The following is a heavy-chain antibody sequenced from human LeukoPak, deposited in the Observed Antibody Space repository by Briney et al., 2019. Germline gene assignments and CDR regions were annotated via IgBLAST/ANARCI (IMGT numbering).Heavy chain of an antibody. CDR2: IYYSGST. D-gene: IGHD3-9*01. V-gene: IGHV4-39*07. CDR1: GGSISSSGYY. Sequence: SETLSLTCTVSGGSISSSGYYWGWIRQPPGKGLEWIGSIYYSGSTYYNPSLKSRVTISVDTSKNQFSLKLRSVTAAATAVYYCARISLTGYAPISGYFDYWGQGTLVTVSS. CDR3: ARISLTGYAPISGYFDY. J-gene: IGHJ4*02.